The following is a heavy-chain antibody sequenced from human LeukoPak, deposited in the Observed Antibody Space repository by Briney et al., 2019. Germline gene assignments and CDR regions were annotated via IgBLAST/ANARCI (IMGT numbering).Heavy chain of an antibody. CDR3: ARVGPLGDYLFDY. CDR2: IIPIFGTA. CDR1: RGIFSSHA. D-gene: IGHD4-17*01. Sequence: VKVSFQASRGIFSSHAFSWLRQAPGRGLEWVGGIIPIFGTANNAQKFQGRVTITADESTSTAYMELSSLRSEDTAVYYCARVGPLGDYLFDYWGQGTLVTVSS. J-gene: IGHJ4*02. V-gene: IGHV1-69*13.